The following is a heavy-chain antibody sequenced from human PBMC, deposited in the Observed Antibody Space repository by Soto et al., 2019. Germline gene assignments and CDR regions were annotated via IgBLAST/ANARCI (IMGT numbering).Heavy chain of an antibody. Sequence: SETLSLTCTVSGGSISSYYWSWIRQPPGKGLEWIGDMYYSGSTNYNPSLKSRVTISVDTSKNQFSLKLSSVTAADTAVYYCRGKNYDSSGYYVYWSQGTLVTVSS. CDR1: GGSISSYY. D-gene: IGHD3-22*01. V-gene: IGHV4-59*01. J-gene: IGHJ4*02. CDR3: RGKNYDSSGYYVY. CDR2: MYYSGST.